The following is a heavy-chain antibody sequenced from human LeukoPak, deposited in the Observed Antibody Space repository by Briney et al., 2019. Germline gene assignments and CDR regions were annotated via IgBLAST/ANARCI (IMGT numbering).Heavy chain of an antibody. CDR1: GFTFSSYS. J-gene: IGHJ4*02. CDR3: ARRSSLYFDY. D-gene: IGHD6-13*01. V-gene: IGHV3-48*04. Sequence: QSGGSLRLSCAASGFTFSSYSMNWVRQAPGKGLEWVSYISSSSSTIYYADSVKGRFTISRDNAKNSLYLQMNSLRAEDTAVYYCARRSSLYFDYWGQGTLVTVSS. CDR2: ISSSSSTI.